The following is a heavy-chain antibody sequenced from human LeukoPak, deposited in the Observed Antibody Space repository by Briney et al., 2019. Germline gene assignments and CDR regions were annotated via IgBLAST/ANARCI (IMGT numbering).Heavy chain of an antibody. D-gene: IGHD5-24*01. CDR2: ISSSSSYI. J-gene: IGHJ4*02. CDR1: GFTFSSYN. Sequence: GGSLRLSCAASGFTFSSYNMNWVRQAPGKGLEWVSSISSSSSYIYYADSLKGRFTISRDNAKNSLYLQLNSLRAEDTAVYYCAKVGGWLQYYFDYWGQGTLVTVSS. CDR3: AKVGGWLQYYFDY. V-gene: IGHV3-21*04.